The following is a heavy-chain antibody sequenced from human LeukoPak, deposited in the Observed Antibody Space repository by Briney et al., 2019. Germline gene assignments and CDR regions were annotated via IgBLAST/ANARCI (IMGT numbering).Heavy chain of an antibody. CDR1: GGSFSGYY. CDR2: INHSGST. CDR3: ACLRSKPSGYCSGGSCYRPGWRDTVDY. V-gene: IGHV4-34*01. J-gene: IGHJ4*02. Sequence: SETLSLTCAVYGGSFSGYYWSWIRQPPGKGLEWIGEINHSGSTNYNPSLKSRVTISVDTSKNQFSLKLSSVTAADTAVYYCACLRSKPSGYCSGGSCYRPGWRDTVDYWGQGTLVTVSS. D-gene: IGHD2-15*01.